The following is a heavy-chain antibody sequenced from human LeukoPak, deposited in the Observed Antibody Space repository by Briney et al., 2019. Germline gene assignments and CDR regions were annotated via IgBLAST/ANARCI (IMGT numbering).Heavy chain of an antibody. V-gene: IGHV1-2*02. CDR1: GYIFICYY. CDR2: IDPKSGGT. D-gene: IGHD6-19*01. CDR3: VRDMDRGQWLVRREEYYYMDV. Sequence: ASAEVSCKTSGYIFICYYMHWVRQAPGQGLEWMGWIDPKSGGTKYAQKFQGRVTMTRERSISTAYMDLRRLKSDDTAFYYCVRDMDRGQWLVRREEYYYMDVWGKGTTVTISS. J-gene: IGHJ6*03.